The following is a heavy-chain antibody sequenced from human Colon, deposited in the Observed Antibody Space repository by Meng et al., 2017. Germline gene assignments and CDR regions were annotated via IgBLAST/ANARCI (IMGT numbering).Heavy chain of an antibody. CDR2: VRSKPAGGIT. J-gene: IGHJ5*02. V-gene: IGHV3-15*01. CDR1: GFAFSDAW. Sequence: GESLKISCGASGFAFSDAWMSWVRQAPGKGLEWVGRVRSKPAGGITEYAAPVKGRFIISRDDSKNTMFLQMNSLKSEDTAVYFCTTTYGTGPWGQGTLVTVSS. D-gene: IGHD1-1*01. CDR3: TTTYGTGP.